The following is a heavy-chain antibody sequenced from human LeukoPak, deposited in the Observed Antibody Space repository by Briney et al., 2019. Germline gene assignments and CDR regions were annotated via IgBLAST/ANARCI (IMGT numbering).Heavy chain of an antibody. V-gene: IGHV4-39*01. CDR3: ARGREQWLVGYYFDY. D-gene: IGHD6-19*01. Sequence: SETLSLTCTVSGSSISSSSYYWGWIRQPPGKGLEWIGSIYYSGSTYYNPSLKSRVTISVDTSKNQFSLKLSSVTAADTAVYYCARGREQWLVGYYFDYWGQGTLVTVSS. CDR1: GSSISSSSYY. CDR2: IYYSGST. J-gene: IGHJ4*02.